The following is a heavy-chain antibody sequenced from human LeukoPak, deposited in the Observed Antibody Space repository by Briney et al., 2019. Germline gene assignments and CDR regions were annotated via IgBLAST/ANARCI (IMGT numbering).Heavy chain of an antibody. V-gene: IGHV3-15*01. D-gene: IGHD3-9*01. J-gene: IGHJ4*02. CDR1: GGSFSGYY. CDR3: TTANYDILTGYYY. CDR2: IKSKTDGGIT. Sequence: PSETLSLTCAVYGGSFSGYYWSWVRQAPGKGLEWVGRIKSKTDGGITDYAAPVKGRFTISRDDSKNTPYLQMNSLKTEDTAVYYCTTANYDILTGYYYWGQGTLVTVSS.